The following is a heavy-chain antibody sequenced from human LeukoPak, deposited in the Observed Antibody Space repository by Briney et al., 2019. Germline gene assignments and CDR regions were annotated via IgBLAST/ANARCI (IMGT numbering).Heavy chain of an antibody. V-gene: IGHV3-23*01. CDR3: AKYLGYCSGGSCPYYYYYMDV. J-gene: IGHJ6*03. CDR2: ISGSGGST. D-gene: IGHD2-15*01. CDR1: GFTFSSYA. Sequence: GGSLRLSCAASGFTFSSYAMSWVRQAPGKGLEWVSAISGSGGSTYYADSVKGRFTISRDNSKNTLYLQMNSLRAEDTAVYYCAKYLGYCSGGSCPYYYYYMDVWGKGTTVTVSS.